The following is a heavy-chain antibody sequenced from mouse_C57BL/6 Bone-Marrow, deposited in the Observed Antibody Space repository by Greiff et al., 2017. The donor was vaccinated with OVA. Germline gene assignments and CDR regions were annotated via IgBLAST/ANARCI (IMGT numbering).Heavy chain of an antibody. J-gene: IGHJ1*03. CDR3: TLWLLLYFDV. D-gene: IGHD2-3*01. CDR2: IDPENGDT. CDR1: GFNIKDDY. V-gene: IGHV14-4*01. Sequence: VQLQQSGAELVRPGASVKLSCTASGFNIKDDYMHWVKQRPEQGLEWIGWIDPENGDTEYASKFQGKATITADTSSNTAYLQLSSLTSEDTAVYDCTLWLLLYFDVWGTGTTVTVSS.